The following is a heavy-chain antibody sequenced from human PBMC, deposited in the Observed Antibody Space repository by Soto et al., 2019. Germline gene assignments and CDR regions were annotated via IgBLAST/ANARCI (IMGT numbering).Heavy chain of an antibody. Sequence: EVQLLESGGGLVQPGGSLRLSCAASGFTFSSDAMSWVRQAPGRGLEWVSSLDGSGSHTFHADSVKGRFTISRDNSKNTVYLQMNSLRAEDTAVYYCEKARYSSNRGYFDYWGQGTVVTVSS. J-gene: IGHJ4*02. CDR1: GFTFSSDA. CDR2: LDGSGSHT. V-gene: IGHV3-23*01. D-gene: IGHD1-1*01. CDR3: EKARYSSNRGYFDY.